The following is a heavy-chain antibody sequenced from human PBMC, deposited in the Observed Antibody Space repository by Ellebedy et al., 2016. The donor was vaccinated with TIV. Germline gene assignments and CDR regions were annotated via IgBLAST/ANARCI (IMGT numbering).Heavy chain of an antibody. CDR3: ARERSITMVRGRFDP. V-gene: IGHV1-18*01. CDR2: SSAHNGNT. CDR1: GYTFTSYV. J-gene: IGHJ5*02. D-gene: IGHD3-10*01. Sequence: AASVKVSCKASGYTFTSYVISWVRQAPGQGLEWMGWSSAHNGNTNYAQRLQGRVTMTTDTSTSTAYMELRSLRSDDTAVYYCARERSITMVRGRFDPWGQGTLVTVSS.